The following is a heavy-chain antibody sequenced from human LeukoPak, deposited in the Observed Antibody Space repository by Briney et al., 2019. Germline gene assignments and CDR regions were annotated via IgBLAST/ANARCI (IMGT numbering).Heavy chain of an antibody. J-gene: IGHJ3*02. Sequence: SVKVSCKASGYTFTYRYLHWVRQAPGQALEWMGWITPFNGNTNYAQKFQDRVTITRDRSMSTAYMELSSLRSEDTAMYYCATWGHDAFDIWGQGTMVTVSS. CDR2: ITPFNGNT. CDR1: GYTFTYRY. CDR3: ATWGHDAFDI. V-gene: IGHV1-45*02. D-gene: IGHD3-16*01.